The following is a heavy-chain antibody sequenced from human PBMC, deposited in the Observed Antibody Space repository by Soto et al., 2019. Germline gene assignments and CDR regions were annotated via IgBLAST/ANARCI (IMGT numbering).Heavy chain of an antibody. J-gene: IGHJ6*02. CDR1: GYTFTGYY. D-gene: IGHD2-2*01. Sequence: QVQLVQSGAEVKKPGASVKVSCKASGYTFTGYYMHWVRQARGQGLEWMGWINPNSGGTNYAQKFQGWVTMTRDTSISTAYMELSRLRSDDTAVYYCARDMGDIVLVPAAIPRDYYYGMDVWGQGTTVTVSS. CDR3: ARDMGDIVLVPAAIPRDYYYGMDV. CDR2: INPNSGGT. V-gene: IGHV1-2*04.